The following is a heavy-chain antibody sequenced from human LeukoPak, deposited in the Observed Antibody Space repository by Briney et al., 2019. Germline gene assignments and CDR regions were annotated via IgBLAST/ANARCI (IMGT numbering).Heavy chain of an antibody. V-gene: IGHV1-2*02. Sequence: ASVKVSCKASGYTFTGYYMHWVRQAPGQGLEWMGWINPNSGGTNYAQKFQGRVTMTRDTSISTAYMELSRLRSDDTAVYYCARITYYDFWSGYYSRPYYFDYWGQGTLVTVSS. CDR3: ARITYYDFWSGYYSRPYYFDY. J-gene: IGHJ4*02. CDR2: INPNSGGT. D-gene: IGHD3-3*01. CDR1: GYTFTGYY.